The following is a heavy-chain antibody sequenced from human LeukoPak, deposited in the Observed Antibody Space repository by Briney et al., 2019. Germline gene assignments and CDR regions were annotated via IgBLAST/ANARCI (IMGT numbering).Heavy chain of an antibody. CDR1: GGSISSGGYY. CDR2: IYYSGST. J-gene: IGHJ6*03. CDR3: ARVRAYYGSGSYSLDYYYYYMDV. V-gene: IGHV4-31*03. Sequence: SQTLSLTCTVSGGSISSGGYYWSWIRQHPGKGLEWIGYIYYSGSTYYNSSLKSRVTISVDTSKNQFSLKLSSVTAADTAVYYCARVRAYYGSGSYSLDYYYYYMDVWGKGTTVTVSS. D-gene: IGHD3-10*01.